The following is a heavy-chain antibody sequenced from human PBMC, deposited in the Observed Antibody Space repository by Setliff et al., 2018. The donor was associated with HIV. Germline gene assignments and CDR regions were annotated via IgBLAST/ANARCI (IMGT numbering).Heavy chain of an antibody. J-gene: IGHJ3*02. V-gene: IGHV4-59*08. Sequence: SETLSLTCTVSGGSMKPYYWSWIRQLPGKGPGWIGFIYFNGVTDYNPSLKSRLIMSLDMSRNQVSLKMTSVTAADTAVYYCARREGVRYSSGYYGGAFDIWGQGTMVAVSS. CDR1: GGSMKPYY. D-gene: IGHD6-19*01. CDR2: IYFNGVT. CDR3: ARREGVRYSSGYYGGAFDI.